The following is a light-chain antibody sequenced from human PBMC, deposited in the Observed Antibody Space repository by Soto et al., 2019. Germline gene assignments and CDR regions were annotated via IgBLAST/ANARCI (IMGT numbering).Light chain of an antibody. V-gene: IGKV3D-15*01. J-gene: IGKJ1*01. Sequence: VLTQSPVTLSLSPGERATLSCRASQSVGSYLAWYQQKPGQAPRLLIYGASSRATGIPDRFSGSGSGTEFTLTISSLQPDDFATYYCQQYNSYWTFGQGTKV. CDR3: QQYNSYWT. CDR1: QSVGSY. CDR2: GAS.